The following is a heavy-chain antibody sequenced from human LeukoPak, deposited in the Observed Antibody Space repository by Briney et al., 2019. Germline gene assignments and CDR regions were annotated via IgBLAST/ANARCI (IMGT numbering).Heavy chain of an antibody. CDR1: VGSISSYY. D-gene: IGHD3-3*01. CDR3: ARGLHTRSSGRRFDVFEI. Sequence: PSETLSLTCTVSVGSISSYYWSWIRQPPGKGLEWIGYIYYNGNTNYNPSLKSRVTISVDTSKNHFSLRLTSVTAADTAVYYCARGLHTRSSGRRFDVFEIWGQGTMVSVSS. CDR2: IYYNGNT. V-gene: IGHV4-59*01. J-gene: IGHJ3*02.